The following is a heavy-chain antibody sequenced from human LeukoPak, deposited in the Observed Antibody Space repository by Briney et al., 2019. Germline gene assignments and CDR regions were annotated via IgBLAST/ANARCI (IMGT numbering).Heavy chain of an antibody. Sequence: GRSLRLSCAASGFTFSSYGMHWVRQAPGKGLEWVAVISYDGSNKYYADSVKGRFTISRDNSKNTLYLQMNSLRAEDTAVYYCAKGIFPSGDYGAFDIWGQGTMVTVSS. CDR1: GFTFSSYG. V-gene: IGHV3-30*18. CDR2: ISYDGSNK. CDR3: AKGIFPSGDYGAFDI. D-gene: IGHD4-17*01. J-gene: IGHJ3*02.